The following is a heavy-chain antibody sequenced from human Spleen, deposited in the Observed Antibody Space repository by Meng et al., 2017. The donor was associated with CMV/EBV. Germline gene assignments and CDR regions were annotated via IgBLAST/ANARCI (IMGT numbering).Heavy chain of an antibody. J-gene: IGHJ6*02. D-gene: IGHD3-3*01. CDR2: IYYSGST. CDR3: ARGITIFGVVKQKYYYYGMDV. Sequence: SETLSLTCTVSGGSISSYYWSWIRQPPGKGLEWIGYIYYSGSTNYNPSLKSRVTISVDTSKNQFSLKLSSVTAADTAVYYCARGITIFGVVKQKYYYYGMDVWGQGTTVTVSS. V-gene: IGHV4-59*01. CDR1: GGSISSYY.